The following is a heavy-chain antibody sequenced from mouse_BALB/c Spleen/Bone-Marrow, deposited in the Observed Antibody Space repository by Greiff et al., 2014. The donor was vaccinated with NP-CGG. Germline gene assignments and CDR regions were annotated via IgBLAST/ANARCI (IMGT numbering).Heavy chain of an antibody. D-gene: IGHD2-2*01. CDR2: IAPGSGST. Sequence: DLVKPGASVKLSCKASGYTFTNYWINWIKQRPGQGLEWIGRIAPGSGSTYYNEMLKGKTTLTVDTSSSTAYIQLSSLSSEDSDVYFCAREGYGYDGWYFDVWGAGTTVTVSS. CDR3: AREGYGYDGWYFDV. V-gene: IGHV1S41*01. CDR1: GYTFTNYW. J-gene: IGHJ1*01.